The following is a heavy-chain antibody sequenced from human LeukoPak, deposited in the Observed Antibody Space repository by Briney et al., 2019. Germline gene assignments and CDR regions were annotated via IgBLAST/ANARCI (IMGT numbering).Heavy chain of an antibody. J-gene: IGHJ4*02. D-gene: IGHD1-7*01. Sequence: PSETLSLTCTVSGGSISSYYWSWIRQPPGKGLEWIGYIYYSGSTNYSPSLKSRVTISVDTSKNQFSLKLSSVTAADAAVYYCARHWNNWNYCFDYWGQGTLVTVSS. CDR3: ARHWNNWNYCFDY. CDR1: GGSISSYY. V-gene: IGHV4-59*08. CDR2: IYYSGST.